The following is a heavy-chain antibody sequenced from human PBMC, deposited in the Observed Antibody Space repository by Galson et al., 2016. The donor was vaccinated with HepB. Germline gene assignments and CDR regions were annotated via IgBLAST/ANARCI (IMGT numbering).Heavy chain of an antibody. Sequence: SLRLSCAASGFTFSLYWMHWVRQAPGKGLVWVSRISSDGSTTNYADSVTGRFTISRDNAKNTLYLQMNSRRAEDTAVYYCGREFGAPETYYHYYGMDVWGQGTTVTVSS. CDR1: GFTFSLYW. J-gene: IGHJ6*02. CDR2: ISSDGSTT. D-gene: IGHD3-10*01. V-gene: IGHV3-74*01. CDR3: GREFGAPETYYHYYGMDV.